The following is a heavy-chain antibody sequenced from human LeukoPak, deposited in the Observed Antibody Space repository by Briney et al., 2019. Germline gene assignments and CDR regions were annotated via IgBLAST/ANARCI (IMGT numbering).Heavy chain of an antibody. V-gene: IGHV3-30*03. CDR3: ARDPMATIPGNFDY. CDR1: GFTFSSYG. J-gene: IGHJ4*02. Sequence: GRSLRLSCAASGFTFSSYGMHWVRQAPGKGLEWVAVISYDGSNKYYADSVKGRFTISRDNSKNTLYLQMNSLRAEDTAVYYCARDPMATIPGNFDYWGQGTLVTVSS. D-gene: IGHD5-24*01. CDR2: ISYDGSNK.